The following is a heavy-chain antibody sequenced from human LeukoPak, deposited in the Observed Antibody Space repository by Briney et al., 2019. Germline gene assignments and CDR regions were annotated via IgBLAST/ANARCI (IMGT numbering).Heavy chain of an antibody. D-gene: IGHD5-18*01. Sequence: GGSLRLSCAASGFTFSSYEMNWVRQAPGKGLEWVSYISSSGSTIYYADSVKGRFTISRDSAKNSLYLQMNSLRAEDTAVYYCAWDSYGTFPSYWGQEPWSPSPQ. V-gene: IGHV3-48*03. CDR2: ISSSGSTI. CDR3: AWDSYGTFPSY. CDR1: GFTFSSYE. J-gene: IGHJ4*01.